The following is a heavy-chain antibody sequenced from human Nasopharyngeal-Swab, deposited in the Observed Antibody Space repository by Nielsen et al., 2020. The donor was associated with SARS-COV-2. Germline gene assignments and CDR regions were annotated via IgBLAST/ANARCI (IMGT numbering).Heavy chain of an antibody. CDR1: GFTFSSYS. CDR2: ISSSSSYI. V-gene: IGHV3-21*01. J-gene: IGHJ4*02. CDR3: ARDYYAYCGGDCYSGPNYFDY. Sequence: GGSLTLSCAASGFTFSSYSMNWVRQAPGQGLEWVSSISSSSSYIYYADSVKGRFTISRDNAKNSLYLQMNSLRAEDTAVYYCARDYYAYCGGDCYSGPNYFDYWGQGTLVTVSS. D-gene: IGHD2-21*02.